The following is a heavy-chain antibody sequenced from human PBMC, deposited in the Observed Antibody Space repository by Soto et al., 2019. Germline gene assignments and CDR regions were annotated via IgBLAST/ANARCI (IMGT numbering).Heavy chain of an antibody. CDR1: GFTFSSYA. Sequence: GGSLRLSCAASGFTFSSYAMSWVRQAPGKGLEWDSAISGSGGSTYYADSVKGRFTISSDNSKNKLYLQMNSLRAEDSAVYYCAKMLRSSWYHDAFDIWGQGTMVTVSS. V-gene: IGHV3-23*01. CDR2: ISGSGGST. J-gene: IGHJ3*02. CDR3: AKMLRSSWYHDAFDI. D-gene: IGHD6-13*01.